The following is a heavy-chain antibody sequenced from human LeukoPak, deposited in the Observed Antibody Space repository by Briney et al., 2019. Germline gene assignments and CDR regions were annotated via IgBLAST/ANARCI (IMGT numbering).Heavy chain of an antibody. J-gene: IGHJ4*02. CDR2: IHPRRGDT. CDR1: GDSFTAFY. CDR3: AIHGDSGTVSFYRGCIDY. Sequence: ASVKVSCKVSGDSFTAFYLHWVRQAPGQGLEWMGWIHPRRGDTNYAQKFQGRVTMTRATSISTAYLDLRSLRSDDTAVYYCAIHGDSGTVSFYRGCIDYWGQGTPVTVSP. D-gene: IGHD3-10*01. V-gene: IGHV1-2*02.